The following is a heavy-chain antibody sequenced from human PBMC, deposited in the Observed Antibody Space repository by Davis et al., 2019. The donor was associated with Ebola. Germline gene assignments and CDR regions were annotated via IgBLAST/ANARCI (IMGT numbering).Heavy chain of an antibody. V-gene: IGHV1-8*01. D-gene: IGHD2-2*02. CDR1: GYTFTSYD. J-gene: IGHJ4*02. Sequence: ASVKVSCKASGYTFTSYDINWVRQATGQGLEWMGWMNPNSGNTGYAQKFQGRVTMTRDTSTSTVYMELQRLRSDDTAIYYCARVDSVTYTSLDYWGQGTLVTVSS. CDR3: ARVDSVTYTSLDY. CDR2: MNPNSGNT.